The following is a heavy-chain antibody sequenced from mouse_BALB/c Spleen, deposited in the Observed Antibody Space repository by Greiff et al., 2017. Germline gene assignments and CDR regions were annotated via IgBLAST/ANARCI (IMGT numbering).Heavy chain of an antibody. J-gene: IGHJ3*01. CDR3: ARTGFAY. CDR2: IWSGGST. Sequence: VQRVESGPGLVQPSQSLSITCTVSGFSLTSYGVHWVRQSPGKGLEWLGVIWSGGSTDYNAAFISRLSISKDNSKIQVFFKMNSLQANDTAIYYCARTGFAYWGQGTLVTVSA. CDR1: GFSLTSYG. V-gene: IGHV2-2*02.